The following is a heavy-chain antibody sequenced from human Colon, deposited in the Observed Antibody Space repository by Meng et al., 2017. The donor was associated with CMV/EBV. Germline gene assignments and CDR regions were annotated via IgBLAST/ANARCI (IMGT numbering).Heavy chain of an antibody. Sequence: GESLKFSCEASGFTFSDYYMSWIRQAPGKGLEWVSYISNGGSTIYYADSVKGRFTISRDNAKNSLYLQMNSLRGEDTAVYYCARCGFRYFDWWAQGTLVTVSS. D-gene: IGHD3-9*01. CDR3: ARCGFRYFDW. J-gene: IGHJ4*02. CDR1: GFTFSDYY. V-gene: IGHV3-11*04. CDR2: ISNGGSTI.